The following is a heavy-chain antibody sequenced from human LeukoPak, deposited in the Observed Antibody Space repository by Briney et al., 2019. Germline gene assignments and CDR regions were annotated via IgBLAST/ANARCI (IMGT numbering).Heavy chain of an antibody. J-gene: IGHJ4*02. CDR3: AKDQEGYHRPIDY. D-gene: IGHD5-24*01. CDR2: ISAGGGTK. CDR1: GLTFNIYD. Sequence: GGSLRLSCAASGLTFNIYDMHWVRQAPGKGLEWGSAISAGGGTKDYADSVRGRFTVSRDNLRNTLLLQMNRLRAEDTAIYYCAKDQEGYHRPIDYWGQGTLVTVSS. V-gene: IGHV3-23*01.